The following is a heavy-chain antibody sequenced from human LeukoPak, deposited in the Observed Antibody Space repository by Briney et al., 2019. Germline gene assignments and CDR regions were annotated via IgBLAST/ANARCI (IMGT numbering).Heavy chain of an antibody. Sequence: GASVKVSFKASGYTFTVYYMHWVRQAPGQGLGWMGWINPNRGGTNYAQKFQGKVTMTRDTSISTAYMELSRLRSDDTAVYYCGRGAEWEPFDYWGQGTLVTVSS. CDR2: INPNRGGT. CDR3: GRGAEWEPFDY. J-gene: IGHJ4*02. D-gene: IGHD1-26*01. V-gene: IGHV1-2*02. CDR1: GYTFTVYY.